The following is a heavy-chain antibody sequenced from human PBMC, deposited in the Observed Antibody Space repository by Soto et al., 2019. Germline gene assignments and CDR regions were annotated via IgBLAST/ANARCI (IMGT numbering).Heavy chain of an antibody. D-gene: IGHD2-2*01. V-gene: IGHV1-18*01. CDR2: ISAYNGNT. CDR3: ARGGDIVLVPAAMTFDY. J-gene: IGHJ4*02. CDR1: GYTFTSYG. Sequence: ASVKVSCKASGYTFTSYGISWVRQAPGQGLEWMGWISAYNGNTNYAQKLQGRVTMTTDTSTSTAYMELRSLRSDDTAVYYCARGGDIVLVPAAMTFDYWGQGTLVTVSS.